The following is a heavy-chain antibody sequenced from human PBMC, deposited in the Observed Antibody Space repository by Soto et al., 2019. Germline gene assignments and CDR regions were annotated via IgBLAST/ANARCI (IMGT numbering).Heavy chain of an antibody. CDR3: ARGAVDDSSPIPYYYYGMDV. CDR1: GYTFTSYG. CDR2: ISAYNGNT. V-gene: IGHV1-18*01. D-gene: IGHD3-22*01. J-gene: IGHJ6*02. Sequence: QVQLVQSGAEMKKPGASVKVSCKASGYTFTSYGISWVRQAPGQGLEWMGWISAYNGNTNYAQKLQGRVTMTTDTSTSTAYMELRSLRSDDTAVYYCARGAVDDSSPIPYYYYGMDVWGQGTTVTVSS.